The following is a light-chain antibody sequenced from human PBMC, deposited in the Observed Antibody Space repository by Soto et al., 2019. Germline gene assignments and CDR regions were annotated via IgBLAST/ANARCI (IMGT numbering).Light chain of an antibody. Sequence: ELVLTQSPATLFVSPGESVTLTCRPSQSIHRDLAYYVQKPRKAPRRVVYGAPPWDTGLPLWFAGSGSGTEFTLTISGLLSEDFAAYYGQQYKSWPIEFGQGTRLEI. J-gene: IGKJ5*01. V-gene: IGKV3D-15*01. CDR2: GAP. CDR1: QSIHRD. CDR3: QQYKSWPIE.